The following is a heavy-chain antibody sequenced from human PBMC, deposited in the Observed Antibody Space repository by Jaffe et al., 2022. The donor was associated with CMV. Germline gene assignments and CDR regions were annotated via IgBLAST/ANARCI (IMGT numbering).Heavy chain of an antibody. V-gene: IGHV4-34*01. J-gene: IGHJ4*02. CDR1: GGSFSGYY. CDR3: ASPKRKSPYDSSGYYYVY. CDR2: INHSGST. D-gene: IGHD3-22*01. Sequence: QVQLQQWGAGLLKPSETLSLTCAVYGGSFSGYYWSWIRQPPGKGLEWIGEINHSGSTNYNPSLKSRVTISVDTSKNQFSLKLSSVTAADTAVYYCASPKRKSPYDSSGYYYVYWGQGTLVTVSS.